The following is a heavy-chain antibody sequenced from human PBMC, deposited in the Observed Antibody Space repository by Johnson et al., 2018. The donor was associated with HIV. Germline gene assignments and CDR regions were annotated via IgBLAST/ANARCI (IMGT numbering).Heavy chain of an antibody. CDR2: IKSKIDDGTI. J-gene: IGHJ3*02. V-gene: IGHV3-15*01. D-gene: IGHD6-13*01. CDR3: ATQAADAAAGAPLAFDI. Sequence: VQLVESGGGLVQPGGSLRLSCTASAGVTFSNAWMSWVRQAPGKGLAWVGRIKSKIDDGTIDYATPVKGRFSISRDDSKNTLHLQMNSLKIEDTAVYYCATQAADAAAGAPLAFDIWGQGTMVTVSS. CDR1: AGVTFSNAW.